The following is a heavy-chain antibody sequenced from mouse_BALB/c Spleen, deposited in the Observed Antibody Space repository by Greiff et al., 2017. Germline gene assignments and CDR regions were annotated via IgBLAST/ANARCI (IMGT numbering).Heavy chain of an antibody. J-gene: IGHJ2*01. Sequence: QVQLQQSGAELVKPGASVKLSCKASGYTFTSYYMYWVKQRPGQGLEWIGEINPSNGGTNFNEKFKSKATLTVDKSSSTAYMQLSSLTSEDSAVYYCTRSEWPHYFDYWGQGTTLTVSS. CDR2: INPSNGGT. CDR1: GYTFTSYY. D-gene: IGHD6-1*01. V-gene: IGHV1S81*02. CDR3: TRSEWPHYFDY.